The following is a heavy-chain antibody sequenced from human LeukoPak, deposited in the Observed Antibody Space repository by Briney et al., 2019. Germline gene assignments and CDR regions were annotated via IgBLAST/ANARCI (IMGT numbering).Heavy chain of an antibody. CDR3: ARHGNRKTWFGESNWVNYFDY. CDR1: GYSFTSYW. V-gene: IGHV5-51*01. D-gene: IGHD3-10*01. Sequence: GESLKISCKGSGYSFTSYWIGWVRQMPGKGLEWVGIIYPGDSDTRYSPSFQGQVTISADKSISTAYLQWSSLKASDTAMYYCARHGNRKTWFGESNWVNYFDYWGQGTLVTVSS. J-gene: IGHJ4*02. CDR2: IYPGDSDT.